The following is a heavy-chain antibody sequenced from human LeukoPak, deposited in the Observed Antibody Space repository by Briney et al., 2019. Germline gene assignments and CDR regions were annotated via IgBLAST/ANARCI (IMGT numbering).Heavy chain of an antibody. V-gene: IGHV4-59*01. J-gene: IGHJ3*02. Sequence: KSSETLSLTCTVSGGSIGTYYWSWIRQPPGKGLEWIGYIHYSGSTNSNPSLKSRVTTSVDTSKNQFSLKLSSVTAADTAVYYCARDQGDSSGYYSDAFDIWGQGTMVTVSS. CDR3: ARDQGDSSGYYSDAFDI. CDR1: GGSIGTYY. CDR2: IHYSGST. D-gene: IGHD3-22*01.